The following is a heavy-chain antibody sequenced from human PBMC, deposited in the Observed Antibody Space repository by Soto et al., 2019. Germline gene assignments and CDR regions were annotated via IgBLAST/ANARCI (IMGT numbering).Heavy chain of an antibody. CDR3: TTDSRTTMPEVRFDY. J-gene: IGHJ4*01. CDR1: GFAFSNAW. CDR2: IKSKTDGGSA. D-gene: IGHD3-10*01. Sequence: GGSLRLSCAASGFAFSNAWINWGRQAPGKGLQWVGRIKSKTDGGSADYAAPVKGRSAVSRDDSKNIVYLQMNSLKIEDTAVYYCTTDSRTTMPEVRFDYWGHGTLVTVSS. V-gene: IGHV3-15*07.